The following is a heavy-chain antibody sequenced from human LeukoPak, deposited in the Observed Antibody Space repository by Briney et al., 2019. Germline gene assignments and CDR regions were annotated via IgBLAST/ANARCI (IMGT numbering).Heavy chain of an antibody. Sequence: GGSLRLSCAASGFTFRSYSLKWVRQAPGKGLEWVSSISSSSSYIYYADSVKGRFTISRDNAKNPLYLQMNSLRAEDTAVYYCARGITMVRNYFDYWGQGTLVTVSS. CDR1: GFTFRSYS. CDR2: ISSSSSYI. CDR3: ARGITMVRNYFDY. J-gene: IGHJ4*02. D-gene: IGHD3-10*01. V-gene: IGHV3-21*01.